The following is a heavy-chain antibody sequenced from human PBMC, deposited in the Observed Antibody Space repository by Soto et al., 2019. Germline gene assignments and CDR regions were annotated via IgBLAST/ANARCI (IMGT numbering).Heavy chain of an antibody. CDR3: ARPRTTGTTKGYDY. D-gene: IGHD1-1*01. J-gene: IGHJ4*02. CDR1: GGTFSSYP. Sequence: QVQLVQSGAEVKKPGSSVKVSCKASGGTFSSYPLSWVRQAPGQGLEWMGGIIPIFGIVNSAQKFQGRVSITADESTSTAYMELSSLGSEDTAAYYCARPRTTGTTKGYDYWGQGTLVTVSS. CDR2: IIPIFGIV. V-gene: IGHV1-69*01.